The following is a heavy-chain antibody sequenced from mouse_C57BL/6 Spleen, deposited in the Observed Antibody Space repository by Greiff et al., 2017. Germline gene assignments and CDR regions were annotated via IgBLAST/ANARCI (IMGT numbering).Heavy chain of an antibody. Sequence: VQLKESGPELVKPGASVKISCKASGYSFTGYYMNWVKQSPEKSLEWIGEINPSTGGTTYNQKFKAKATLTVDKSSSTADMQLKRLTSEDSAVYYCARDYGSPHWYFDVWGTGTTVTVSS. CDR3: ARDYGSPHWYFDV. D-gene: IGHD1-1*01. J-gene: IGHJ1*03. CDR2: INPSTGGT. V-gene: IGHV1-42*01. CDR1: GYSFTGYY.